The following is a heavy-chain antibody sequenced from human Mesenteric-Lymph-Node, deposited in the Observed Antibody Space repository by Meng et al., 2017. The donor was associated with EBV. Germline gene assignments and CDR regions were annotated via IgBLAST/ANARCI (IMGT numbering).Heavy chain of an antibody. Sequence: GSGPCLVKPSDTLSLTCNVSGDSVSSESEYWSWIRQSPGKGLEWIGYMYYSGITKYNPSLKSRVTISVDTSKNQFSLKLSSVTAADTALYYCARDLGYSGYYPAYWGQGTLVTVSS. V-gene: IGHV4-61*01. CDR1: GDSVSSESEY. CDR2: MYYSGIT. D-gene: IGHD5-12*01. J-gene: IGHJ4*02. CDR3: ARDLGYSGYYPAY.